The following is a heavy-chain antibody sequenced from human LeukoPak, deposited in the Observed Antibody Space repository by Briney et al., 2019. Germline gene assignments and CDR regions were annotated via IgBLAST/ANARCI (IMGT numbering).Heavy chain of an antibody. V-gene: IGHV3-23*01. CDR2: MSSSDDGR. Sequence: GGSLRLSCATSGFSFSSYAMSWVRQAPGKGLEWVSAMSSSDDGRYYAASVRGRFTISRDTSRSTLYLQMNSLRAEDAAVYYCAKGGLVHRFDPWGQGTLVTVSS. CDR1: GFSFSSYA. J-gene: IGHJ5*02. CDR3: AKGGLVHRFDP.